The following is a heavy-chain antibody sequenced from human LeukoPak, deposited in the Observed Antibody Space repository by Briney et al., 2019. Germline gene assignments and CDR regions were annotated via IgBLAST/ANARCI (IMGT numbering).Heavy chain of an antibody. CDR1: GFTFSTYS. Sequence: GGSLRLSCAASGFTFSTYSMKWVRQAPGKGLEWVSVIYSGGSTYYADSVKGRFTISRDNSKNTLNLQMNSLRAEDAAVYYCARGYSSDNWGQGTLVTVSS. V-gene: IGHV3-66*01. CDR3: ARGYSSDN. D-gene: IGHD2-21*01. CDR2: IYSGGST. J-gene: IGHJ4*02.